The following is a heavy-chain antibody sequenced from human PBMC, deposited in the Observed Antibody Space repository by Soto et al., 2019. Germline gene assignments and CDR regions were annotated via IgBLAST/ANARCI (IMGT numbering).Heavy chain of an antibody. CDR1: GFTFSSYA. V-gene: IGHV3-30-3*01. Sequence: SLRLSCAASGFTFSSYAMHWVRQAPGKGLEWVAVISYDGSNKYYADSVKGRFTISRDNSKNTLYLQMNSLRAEDTAVYYCARDARLLRFLEWLYSSYFDYWGQGTLVTVSS. J-gene: IGHJ4*02. CDR2: ISYDGSNK. CDR3: ARDARLLRFLEWLYSSYFDY. D-gene: IGHD3-3*01.